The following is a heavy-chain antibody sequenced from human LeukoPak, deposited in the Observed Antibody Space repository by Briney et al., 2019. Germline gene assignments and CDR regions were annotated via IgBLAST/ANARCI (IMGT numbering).Heavy chain of an antibody. CDR3: ARDDSSGYDY. Sequence: GASVKVSCKASGYTFTGYYMHWVRQAPGQGLEWMGWINPNSGGTNYAQNFQGRVTMTRDTSISTAYMEVSRLRSDDTAVYYCARDDSSGYDYWGQGTVLTVPS. J-gene: IGHJ4*02. D-gene: IGHD3-22*01. V-gene: IGHV1-2*02. CDR1: GYTFTGYY. CDR2: INPNSGGT.